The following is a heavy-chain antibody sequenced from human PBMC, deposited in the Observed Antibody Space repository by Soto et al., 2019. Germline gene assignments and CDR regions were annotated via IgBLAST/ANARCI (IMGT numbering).Heavy chain of an antibody. V-gene: IGHV1-3*01. J-gene: IGHJ6*03. CDR2: INAGNGNT. CDR1: GYTFTSYA. Sequence: ASVKVSCKPSGYTFTSYAMHWVRQAPGQRLEWMGWINAGNGNTKYSQKFQGRVTITRDTSASTAYIELSSLRSEDTAVYYCARGFWLHGPAANYYYYYMDVWRKGTTVTVSS. D-gene: IGHD2-2*01. CDR3: ARGFWLHGPAANYYYYYMDV.